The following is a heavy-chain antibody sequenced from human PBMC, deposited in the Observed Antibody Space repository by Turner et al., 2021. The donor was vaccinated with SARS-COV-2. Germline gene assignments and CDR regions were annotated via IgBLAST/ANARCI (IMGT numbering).Heavy chain of an antibody. D-gene: IGHD3-3*01. CDR1: GFTFSSYN. CDR2: IRSSSSYI. Sequence: EMQLVESGGGLVKPGGSLRLSGAAAGFTFSSYNMNWVRQAPGKGLKCVSSIRSSSSYIYYADSVKGRFTISRDNAKNSLYLQMDSLRAEDTAVYYCARSRLDFWSDYYMGAFDYWGQGTLVTVSS. J-gene: IGHJ4*02. V-gene: IGHV3-21*01. CDR3: ARSRLDFWSDYYMGAFDY.